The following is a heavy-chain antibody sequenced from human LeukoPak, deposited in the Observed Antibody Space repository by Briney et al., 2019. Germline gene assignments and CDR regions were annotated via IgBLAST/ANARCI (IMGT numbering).Heavy chain of an antibody. CDR2: INHDGSST. J-gene: IGHJ4*02. Sequence: GSLRLYRATSGFAFTNFWMHWVRQAPGKGLVWVSRINHDGSSTNYADSVKGRFTISRDNAKNTVYLQMNSLRAEDTAVYYCARDIKEYSSGWRLDYWGQGTLVTVSS. V-gene: IGHV3-74*01. CDR3: ARDIKEYSSGWRLDY. D-gene: IGHD6-19*01. CDR1: GFAFTNFW.